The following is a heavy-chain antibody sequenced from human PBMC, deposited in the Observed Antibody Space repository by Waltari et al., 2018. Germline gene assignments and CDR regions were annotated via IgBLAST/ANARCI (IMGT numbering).Heavy chain of an antibody. Sequence: QVQLVESGGGVVQPGRSLRLSCAASGFTFSSYAMHWVRQAPGKGLEWVAVISNDGSNQYYADSVKGRFTISRDNSKNTLYLQMNSLRAEDTAVYYCARDLWVVPAAILNYYYYYGMDVWGQGTTVTVSS. D-gene: IGHD2-2*02. CDR2: ISNDGSNQ. V-gene: IGHV3-30-3*01. J-gene: IGHJ6*02. CDR3: ARDLWVVPAAILNYYYYYGMDV. CDR1: GFTFSSYA.